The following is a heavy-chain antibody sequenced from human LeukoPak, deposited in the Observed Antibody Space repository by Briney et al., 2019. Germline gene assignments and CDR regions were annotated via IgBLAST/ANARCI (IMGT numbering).Heavy chain of an antibody. D-gene: IGHD1-26*01. Sequence: RTSDTLSLTCAVSGGSITTTDFEWAWIRQPPRQGFEWIATISSSGKAYYYPSLMSRVTISVDTSKNQFSLDVTSVTAADTGLFYCARFKGGTGFDYWGRGILVIVS. CDR3: ARFKGGTGFDY. J-gene: IGHJ4*02. CDR2: ISSSGKA. CDR1: GGSITTTDFE. V-gene: IGHV4-39*01.